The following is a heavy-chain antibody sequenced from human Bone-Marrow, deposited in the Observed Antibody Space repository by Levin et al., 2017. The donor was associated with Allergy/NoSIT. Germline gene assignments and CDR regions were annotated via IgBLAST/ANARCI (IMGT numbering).Heavy chain of an antibody. V-gene: IGHV4-39*07. J-gene: IGHJ3*02. CDR3: AEGKGGPYVPAFDI. Sequence: PSETLSLTCTVSGGSISSSSYYWGWIRQPPGKGLEWIGSIYYSGSTYYNPSLKSRVTISVDTSKNQFSLKLSSVTAADTAVYYCAEGKGGPYVPAFDIWGQGTMVTVSS. D-gene: IGHD3-16*01. CDR2: IYYSGST. CDR1: GGSISSSSYY.